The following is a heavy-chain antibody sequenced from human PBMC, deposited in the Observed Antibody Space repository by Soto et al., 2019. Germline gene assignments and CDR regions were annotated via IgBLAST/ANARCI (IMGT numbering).Heavy chain of an antibody. Sequence: PGGSLRLSCAASGFTFSSYAMSWVRQAPGKGLEWVSAISGSGGSTYYADSVKGRFTISRDNSKNTLYLQMNSLRAEDTAVYYCAKDRRYYDFWSGYSPGYYFDYWGQGTLVTVSS. CDR3: AKDRRYYDFWSGYSPGYYFDY. D-gene: IGHD3-3*01. CDR2: ISGSGGST. CDR1: GFTFSSYA. V-gene: IGHV3-23*01. J-gene: IGHJ4*02.